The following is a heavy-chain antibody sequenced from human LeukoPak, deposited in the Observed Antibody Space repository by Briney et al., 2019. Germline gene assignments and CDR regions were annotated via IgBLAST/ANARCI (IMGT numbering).Heavy chain of an antibody. CDR1: GGSFSGYY. CDR3: ARKFSKATYYDFWSGYYYFDY. D-gene: IGHD3-3*01. CDR2: INHSGST. J-gene: IGHJ4*02. Sequence: SETLSLTCAVYGGSFSGYYWSWIRQPPGKGLEWIGEINHSGSTNYNPSLKSRVTISVDTSKNQFSLKLSSVTAADTAVYYCARKFSKATYYDFWSGYYYFDYRGQGTLVTVSS. V-gene: IGHV4-34*01.